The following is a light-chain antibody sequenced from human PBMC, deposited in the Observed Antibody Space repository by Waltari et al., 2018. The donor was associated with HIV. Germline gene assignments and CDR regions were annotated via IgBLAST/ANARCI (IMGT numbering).Light chain of an antibody. CDR1: SSNIGASYD. J-gene: IGLJ1*01. V-gene: IGLV1-40*01. CDR2: DNI. CDR3: QSYDSSLGGFYV. Sequence: QSVLTQPPSVSGAPGQRVTISCTGSSSNIGASYDIHWYQQLPGTAPKLLIFDNINRPPGGPDRFSGSKFATSASLAITGLQAEDEADYYCQSYDSSLGGFYVFGTGTKVTVL.